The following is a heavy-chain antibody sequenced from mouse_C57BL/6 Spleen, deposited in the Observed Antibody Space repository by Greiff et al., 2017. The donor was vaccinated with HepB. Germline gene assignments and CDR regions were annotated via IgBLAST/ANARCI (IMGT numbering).Heavy chain of an antibody. CDR1: GFTFSDYY. V-gene: IGHV5-16*01. J-gene: IGHJ4*01. D-gene: IGHD2-1*01. Sequence: EVQVVESEGGLVQPGSSMKLSCTASGFTFSDYYMAWVRQVPEKGLEWVANINYDGSSTYYLDSLKSRFIISRDNAKNILYLQMSSLKSEDTATYYCAREAYGNYPYYAMDYWGQGTSVTVSS. CDR2: INYDGSST. CDR3: AREAYGNYPYYAMDY.